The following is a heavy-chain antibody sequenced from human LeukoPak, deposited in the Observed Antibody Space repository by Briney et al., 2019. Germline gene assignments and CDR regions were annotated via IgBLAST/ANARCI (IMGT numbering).Heavy chain of an antibody. Sequence: SETLSPTCTVSGGSISSYYWSWIRQPPGKGLEWIGYIYYSGSTYYNPSLKSRVTISVDTSKNQFSLKLSSVTAADTAVYYCASKYSSSSGLLYLYYYYMDVWGKGTTVTVSS. CDR1: GGSISSYY. CDR3: ASKYSSSSGLLYLYYYYMDV. CDR2: IYYSGST. D-gene: IGHD6-6*01. V-gene: IGHV4-59*12. J-gene: IGHJ6*03.